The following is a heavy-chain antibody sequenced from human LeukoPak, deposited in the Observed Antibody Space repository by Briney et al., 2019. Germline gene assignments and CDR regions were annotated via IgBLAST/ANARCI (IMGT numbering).Heavy chain of an antibody. J-gene: IGHJ4*02. CDR3: AKGPQVLTFGGVIVTRGFDY. CDR1: GFTFSSYA. D-gene: IGHD3-16*02. V-gene: IGHV3-23*01. CDR2: MSGSGGST. Sequence: GGSLRLSCAASGFTFSSYAMSLVRQAAGKGLEWVSTMSGSGGSTYYADSVKGRFTISRDNSKNTLYLQMNTLRAEDTAVYYCAKGPQVLTFGGVIVTRGFDYWGQGTLVTVSS.